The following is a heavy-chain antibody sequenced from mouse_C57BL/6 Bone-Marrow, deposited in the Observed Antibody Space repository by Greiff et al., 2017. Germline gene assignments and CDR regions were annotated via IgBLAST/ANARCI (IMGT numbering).Heavy chain of an antibody. V-gene: IGHV1-69*01. Sequence: QVQLQQPGAELVMPGASVKLSCTASGYTFTSYWMHWVKQRPGQGLEWIGEIDPSDSYTNYNQKFKGKSTLTVDKSSSTAYMQLSSLTSEDDAVYYCARGHYYGSSYFYLDYWGKGTTVTVSS. J-gene: IGHJ2*01. CDR3: ARGHYYGSSYFYLDY. D-gene: IGHD1-1*01. CDR2: IDPSDSYT. CDR1: GYTFTSYW.